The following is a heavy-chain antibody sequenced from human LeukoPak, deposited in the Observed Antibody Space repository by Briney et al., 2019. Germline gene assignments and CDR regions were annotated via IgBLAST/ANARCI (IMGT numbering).Heavy chain of an antibody. J-gene: IGHJ4*02. CDR2: INPNSGAT. Sequence: GASVKVSCKASGYTFTDYYIHWLRQAPGQGLEWMGWINPNSGATKYAQIFQGRVTVTRDTSISTAYMELSGLTSDDTAVYYCAREAQHLFWGQGTLVTVSS. CDR1: GYTFTDYY. V-gene: IGHV1-2*02. CDR3: AREAQHLF.